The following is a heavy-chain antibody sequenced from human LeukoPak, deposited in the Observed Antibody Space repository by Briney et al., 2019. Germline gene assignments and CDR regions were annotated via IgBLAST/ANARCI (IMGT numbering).Heavy chain of an antibody. CDR3: ARERDYDILTGYYGYYYSMDV. D-gene: IGHD3-9*01. Sequence: GASVKVSCKASGYTFTSYGISWVRQAPGQGLEWMGWISAYNGNTNYAQKLQGRVTMTTDTSTSTAYMELRSLRSDDTAVYYCARERDYDILTGYYGYYYSMDVWGKGTTVTVSS. V-gene: IGHV1-18*04. CDR1: GYTFTSYG. CDR2: ISAYNGNT. J-gene: IGHJ6*04.